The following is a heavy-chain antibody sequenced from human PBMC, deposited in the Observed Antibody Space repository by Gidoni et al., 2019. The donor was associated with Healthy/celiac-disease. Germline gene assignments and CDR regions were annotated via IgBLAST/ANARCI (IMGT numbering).Heavy chain of an antibody. V-gene: IGHV3-21*01. CDR3: ARSYYSNLYYFDY. J-gene: IGHJ4*02. CDR2: ISSSSSYI. D-gene: IGHD4-4*01. CDR1: GFTFSSYS. Sequence: EVQLVESGGGLVKPGGSLRLSCAASGFTFSSYSMNWVRQAPGKGLEWVSSISSSSSYIYYADSVKGRFTISRDNAKNSLYLQMNSLRAEDTAVYYCARSYYSNLYYFDYWGQGTLVTVSS.